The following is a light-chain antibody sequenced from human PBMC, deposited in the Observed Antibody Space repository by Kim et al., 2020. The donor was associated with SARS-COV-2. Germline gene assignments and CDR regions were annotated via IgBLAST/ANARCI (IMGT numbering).Light chain of an antibody. Sequence: DIVMTQSPDSLAVSLGERATINCKSSQSVLFSSNNKNYLAWYQQKPGQPPKVLIYWASTRESGVPDRFSGSGPGTDFTLTISSLQAEDVAVYYCQQYYSTPWTFGQGTKVDIK. V-gene: IGKV4-1*01. J-gene: IGKJ1*01. CDR2: WAS. CDR3: QQYYSTPWT. CDR1: QSVLFSSNNKNY.